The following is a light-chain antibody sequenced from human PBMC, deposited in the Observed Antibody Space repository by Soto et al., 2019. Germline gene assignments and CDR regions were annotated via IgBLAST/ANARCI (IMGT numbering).Light chain of an antibody. V-gene: IGKV1-16*02. CDR1: QGI. Sequence: DIQMTQSPSSLSASVGDRVTITCRASQGIPKSLIYAASTLQSGVPSKFSGSGSGTDFTLTSSLQPEDFATYYCQQYNSYPWTFGQGTKVEIK. CDR2: AAS. CDR3: QQYNSYPWT. J-gene: IGKJ1*01.